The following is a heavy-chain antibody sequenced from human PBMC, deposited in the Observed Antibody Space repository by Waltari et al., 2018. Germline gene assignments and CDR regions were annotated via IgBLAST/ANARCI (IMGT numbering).Heavy chain of an antibody. CDR2: INHSGST. J-gene: IGHJ5*02. V-gene: IGHV4-34*01. Sequence: QVQLQQWGAGLLKPSETLSLTCAVYGGSFSGYYWSWIRQPPGKGLEWIGEINHSGSTNYNPSLKSRVTISVDTSKNQFSLKLSSVTAADTAVYYCARWRPGRNWFDPWGQGTLVTVSS. D-gene: IGHD3-10*01. CDR3: ARWRPGRNWFDP. CDR1: GGSFSGYY.